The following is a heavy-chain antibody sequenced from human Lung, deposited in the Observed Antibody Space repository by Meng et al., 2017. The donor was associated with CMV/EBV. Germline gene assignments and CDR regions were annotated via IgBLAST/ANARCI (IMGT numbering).Heavy chain of an antibody. CDR1: DYSFTSYG. V-gene: IGHV1-18*01. Sequence: ASXXVSCKASDYSFTSYGISWVRQAPGQGLEWMGWINTYKGNTNYAQKFQGRVTMTAETSTSTVYMEVRGLRFDDTAIYYCARSITIYRIDVWGLGTAVTFSS. CDR2: INTYKGNT. D-gene: IGHD3-3*01. J-gene: IGHJ6*02. CDR3: ARSITIYRIDV.